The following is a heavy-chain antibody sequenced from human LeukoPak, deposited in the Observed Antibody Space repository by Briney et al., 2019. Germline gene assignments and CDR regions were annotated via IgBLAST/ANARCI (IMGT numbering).Heavy chain of an antibody. Sequence: GESLKISCQGFGYSFTSYWVGWVRQMPGKGMEWMGVIYPGDSRIRYNPSFQGQVTISVDKSISTAYLQWVSLKASDTAMYYCACRDLTSTWSFPWGQGTLVTVSS. D-gene: IGHD6-13*01. CDR2: IYPGDSRI. CDR3: ACRDLTSTWSFP. V-gene: IGHV5-51*01. CDR1: GYSFTSYW. J-gene: IGHJ5*02.